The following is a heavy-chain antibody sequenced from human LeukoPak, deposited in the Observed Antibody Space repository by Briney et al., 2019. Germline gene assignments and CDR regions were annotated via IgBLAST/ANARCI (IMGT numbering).Heavy chain of an antibody. J-gene: IGHJ4*02. CDR2: ISSDESRT. Sequence: PGGSLRLSCAASGFXFSSYWIHWVRQAPGKGLVWVSRISSDESRTNYADSVKGRFTISRDNAKNTVFLQMNSLRAEDTAVYYCARVRAVAGTDVLYYFDYWGQGTLVTVSS. D-gene: IGHD6-19*01. CDR3: ARVRAVAGTDVLYYFDY. V-gene: IGHV3-74*01. CDR1: GFXFSSYW.